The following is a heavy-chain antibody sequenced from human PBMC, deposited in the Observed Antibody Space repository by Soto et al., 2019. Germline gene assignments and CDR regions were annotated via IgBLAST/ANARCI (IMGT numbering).Heavy chain of an antibody. V-gene: IGHV4-39*01. CDR1: GGSVTESGYY. CDR3: ARRHQFFPHDC. J-gene: IGHJ4*02. Sequence: SDTLSVTWTVSGGSVTESGYYWAWIRQSPGKGLEWIGSIYYSGTTYYNPSLMGRLTISVDAFNNQFSLKLRSVTAKDSVVYYCARRHQFFPHDCWGKGTQVTVSS. CDR2: IYYSGTT. D-gene: IGHD3-3*01.